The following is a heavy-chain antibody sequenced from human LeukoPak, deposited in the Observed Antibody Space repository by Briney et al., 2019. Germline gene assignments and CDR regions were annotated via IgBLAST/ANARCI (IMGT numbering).Heavy chain of an antibody. Sequence: EASVTVSCTASGFTLTNYDINWVRQAPGQGLEWMGWMNPSNGNTGYARKFQGRVTMTRDTSISTAYMELRSLTSEDTAIYYCVRDGEGVAISVNFWFDPWGQGTLVTVSS. D-gene: IGHD3-10*01. CDR1: GFTLTNYD. V-gene: IGHV1-8*01. CDR3: VRDGEGVAISVNFWFDP. CDR2: MNPSNGNT. J-gene: IGHJ5*02.